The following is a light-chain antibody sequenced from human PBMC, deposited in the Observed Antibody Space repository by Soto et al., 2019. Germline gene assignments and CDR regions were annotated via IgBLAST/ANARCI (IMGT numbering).Light chain of an antibody. CDR3: QHYGSSRYT. Sequence: EIVLTQSPGTLSLSPGERVTLSCRASQSVSTSSLAWYQHKPGQAPRLLIFGTSTRATDIPDRFRGSGSGIDFTLTITRLEPEDFAVYYCQHYGSSRYTFGQGTKLDIK. J-gene: IGKJ2*01. V-gene: IGKV3-20*01. CDR2: GTS. CDR1: QSVSTSS.